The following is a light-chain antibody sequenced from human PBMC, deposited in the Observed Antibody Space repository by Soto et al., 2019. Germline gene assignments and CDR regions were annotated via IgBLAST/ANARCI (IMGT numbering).Light chain of an antibody. Sequence: QSALTQPASVSGSPGQSITISCTGSSGDIGDYKYVSWYKQHPGKAPKLMIYDVSNRPSGVSNRFSASKSGNTASLTISGLQAEDEADYYCSSYTSTNFVIFGGVTKLTVL. CDR2: DVS. J-gene: IGLJ2*01. CDR1: SGDIGDYKY. CDR3: SSYTSTNFVI. V-gene: IGLV2-14*01.